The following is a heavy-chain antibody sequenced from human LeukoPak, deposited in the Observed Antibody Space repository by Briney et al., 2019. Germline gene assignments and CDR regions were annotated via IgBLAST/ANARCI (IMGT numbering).Heavy chain of an antibody. V-gene: IGHV3-48*03. CDR1: GFTFSSYE. D-gene: IGHD5-12*01. CDR3: ARACYDLIDY. CDR2: IISSGSTI. J-gene: IGHJ4*02. Sequence: RGSLRLSCAASGFTFSSYEMNWVRQAPRKRLGWVSYIISSGSTIYYAHSVKGRFTISRDNAKNSLYLQMNSLRAEVTVVYYCARACYDLIDYWGEGNLGTASS.